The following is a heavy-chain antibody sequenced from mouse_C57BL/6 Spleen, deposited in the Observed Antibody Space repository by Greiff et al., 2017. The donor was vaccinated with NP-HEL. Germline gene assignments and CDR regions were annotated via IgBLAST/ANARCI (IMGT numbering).Heavy chain of an antibody. J-gene: IGHJ4*01. V-gene: IGHV5-17*01. D-gene: IGHD1-1*01. CDR2: ISSGSSTI. CDR1: GFTFSDYG. Sequence: EVMLVESGGGLVKPGGSLKLSCAASGFTFSDYGMHWVRQAPEKGLEWVAYISSGSSTIYYADTVKGRFTISRDNAKNTLFLQMTSLRSEDTAMYYCARTITTVVAPDYYAMDYWGQGTSVTGSS. CDR3: ARTITTVVAPDYYAMDY.